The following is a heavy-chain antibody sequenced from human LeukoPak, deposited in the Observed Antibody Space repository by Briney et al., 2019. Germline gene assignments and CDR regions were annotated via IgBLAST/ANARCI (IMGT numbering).Heavy chain of an antibody. J-gene: IGHJ4*02. CDR3: ARGTGSLDY. V-gene: IGHV6-1*01. CDR1: GDSVSSKSAS. Sequence: SQTLSLTCALSGDSVSSKSASWNWIRQSPSRGLEWLGRTYSRSKWFNDYAVSVKSRITINPETSKNQFSLHLTSVTPDDTAVYYCARGTGSLDYWGQGTLVTVSS. CDR2: TYSRSKWFN. D-gene: IGHD1-26*01.